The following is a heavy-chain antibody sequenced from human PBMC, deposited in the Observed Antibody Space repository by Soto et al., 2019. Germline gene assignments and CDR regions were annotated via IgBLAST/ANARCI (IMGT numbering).Heavy chain of an antibody. CDR1: GGTFSSYT. D-gene: IGHD5-12*01. V-gene: IGHV1-69*02. CDR2: IIPILGIA. CDR3: ARMLYRDHSGYDY. Sequence: QVQLVQSGAEVTKPGSSVKVSCKASGGTFSSYTISWVRQAPGQGVEWMGRIIPILGIANYAQKFQGRVTITADKSTGTAYMELRSLRSEDTAVYYCARMLYRDHSGYDYWGQGTLVTVSS. J-gene: IGHJ4*02.